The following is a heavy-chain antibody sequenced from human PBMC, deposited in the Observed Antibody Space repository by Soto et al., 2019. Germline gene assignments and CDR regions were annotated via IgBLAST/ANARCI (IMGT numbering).Heavy chain of an antibody. J-gene: IGHJ6*02. V-gene: IGHV1-46*01. D-gene: IGHD4-17*01. CDR1: GYTFTSYY. CDR2: INPSGGST. Sequence: ASVKVSCKASGYTFTSYYMHWVRQAPGQGLEWMGIINPSGGSTSYAQKFQGRVTMTRDTSTSTVYMELSSLRSEDTAVYYCARSTTVTAYYYYYYGMDVWGQGTTVTVSS. CDR3: ARSTTVTAYYYYYYGMDV.